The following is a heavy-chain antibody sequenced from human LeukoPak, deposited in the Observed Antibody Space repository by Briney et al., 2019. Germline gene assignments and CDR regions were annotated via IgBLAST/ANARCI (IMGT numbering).Heavy chain of an antibody. J-gene: IGHJ3*01. Sequence: GGSLRLSCAASGFTFNNYWMTWVRQGPGKGLEWVANIKPGGNEKYYVDSVKGRFTISRDNVKNSLYLQMNSLRAEDTAIYYCATFRFLGTWGQGTMVTVST. V-gene: IGHV3-7*03. CDR2: IKPGGNEK. CDR3: ATFRFLGT. D-gene: IGHD3-3*01. CDR1: GFTFNNYW.